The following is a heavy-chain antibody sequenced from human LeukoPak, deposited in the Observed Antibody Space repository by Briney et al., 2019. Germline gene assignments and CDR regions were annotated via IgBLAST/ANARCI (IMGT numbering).Heavy chain of an antibody. Sequence: PGGSLRLSCAASGFTFSNYNMNWVRQAPGKGLEWVSYISSSSGYIYFADSVKSRFTISSDNAKNLLYLKMNSLRAEDTAVYYCAREGSYYYGSGSYYKELDYWGQGTLVTVSS. CDR3: AREGSYYYGSGSYYKELDY. CDR1: GFTFSNYN. CDR2: ISSSSGYI. D-gene: IGHD3-10*01. V-gene: IGHV3-21*06. J-gene: IGHJ4*02.